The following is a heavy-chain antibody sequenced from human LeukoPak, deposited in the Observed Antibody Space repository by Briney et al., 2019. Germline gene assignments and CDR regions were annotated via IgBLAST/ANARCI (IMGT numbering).Heavy chain of an antibody. CDR3: AKGDCSSTSCYQDY. CDR2: ISWNSGSI. V-gene: IGHV3-9*01. CDR1: GFTFDDYA. D-gene: IGHD2-2*01. J-gene: IGHJ4*02. Sequence: GGSLRLSCAASGFTFDDYAMHWVRQAPGKGLEWVSGISWNSGSIGYADSVKGRFTISRDNAKNSLYLQVNSLRAEDTALYYCAKGDCSSTSCYQDYWGQGTLVTVSS.